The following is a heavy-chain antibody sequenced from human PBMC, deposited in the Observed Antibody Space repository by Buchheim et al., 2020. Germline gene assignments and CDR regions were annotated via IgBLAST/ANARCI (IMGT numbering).Heavy chain of an antibody. CDR1: GGSISSGSYF. J-gene: IGHJ6*02. V-gene: IGHV4-39*01. D-gene: IGHD2-15*01. Sequence: QLLLQESGPGLVKPSETLSLTCIVSGGSISSGSYFWGWIRQPPGKGLEWIGTLHYSGRTYYNASLQSRVNISVDTSKNQFSLKLTSVSAADTAVYFCARMLDCSGRTCYHYYAMDVWGQGTT. CDR2: LHYSGRT. CDR3: ARMLDCSGRTCYHYYAMDV.